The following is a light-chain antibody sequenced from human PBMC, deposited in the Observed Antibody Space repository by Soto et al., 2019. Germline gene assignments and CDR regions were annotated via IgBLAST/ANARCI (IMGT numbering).Light chain of an antibody. CDR2: GAS. Sequence: EIVLTQSPVTLSLSPGERATLSCRASQSVSSSYLAWYQQKPGQAPRLLIYGASIRATGIPDRFSGSGSGTDFTLTISRLEPEDFAVYYCQQYHTSPITFGQGTRLEI. CDR3: QQYHTSPIT. J-gene: IGKJ5*01. V-gene: IGKV3-20*01. CDR1: QSVSSSY.